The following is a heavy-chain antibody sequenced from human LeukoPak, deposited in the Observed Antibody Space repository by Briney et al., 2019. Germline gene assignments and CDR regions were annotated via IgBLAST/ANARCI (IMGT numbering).Heavy chain of an antibody. CDR3: AREPLTGYYGFDY. V-gene: IGHV3-53*01. CDR1: GFTVSSHF. Sequence: PGGSLRLSCAASGFTVSSHFMSWVRQAPGKGLEWVSVIYSGGLTYYADSVKGRFTISRGTSRNTLYLQMNSLRAEDTAVYYCAREPLTGYYGFDYWGQGTLVTVSS. J-gene: IGHJ4*02. CDR2: IYSGGLT. D-gene: IGHD3-9*01.